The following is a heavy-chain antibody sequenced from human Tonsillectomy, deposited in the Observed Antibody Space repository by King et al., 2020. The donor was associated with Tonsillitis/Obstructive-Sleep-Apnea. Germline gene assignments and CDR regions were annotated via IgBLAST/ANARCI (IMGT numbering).Heavy chain of an antibody. CDR2: IYYSGST. CDR1: GGSISSYY. Sequence: QLQESGPGLVKPSETLSLTCSVSGGSISSYYWSWIRQPPGKGLEWIGYIYYSGSTNYNPSLKSRVTISVDRSKNQFSLKLRSVTAADTAVYYCAREEVPSWFDPWGQGTLVTVSS. J-gene: IGHJ5*02. D-gene: IGHD1-1*01. CDR3: AREEVPSWFDP. V-gene: IGHV4-59*01.